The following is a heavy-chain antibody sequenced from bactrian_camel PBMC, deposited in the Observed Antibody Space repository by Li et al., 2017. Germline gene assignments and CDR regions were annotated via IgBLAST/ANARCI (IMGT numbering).Heavy chain of an antibody. CDR1: VDTIGRYC. D-gene: IGHD2*01. Sequence: VQLVESGGGAVQAGGSLRLSCVASVDTIGRYCMGWFRQIPDREREGVAAIVSGRGERYADSVKGRFTISKDNAKTTLFLQMEGLRPEDSGLYTCAVDPACTTITGRISGMPVGDSSRADWGPGTQVTVS. J-gene: IGHJ4*01. CDR3: AVDPACTTITGRISGMPVGDSSRAD. V-gene: IGHV3S55*01. CDR2: IVSGRGE.